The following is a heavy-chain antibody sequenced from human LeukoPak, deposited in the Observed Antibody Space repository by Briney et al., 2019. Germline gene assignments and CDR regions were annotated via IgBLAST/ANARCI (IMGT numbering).Heavy chain of an antibody. V-gene: IGHV4-38-2*02. CDR1: GYSISSGYF. CDR2: IYQRATV. J-gene: IGHJ3*02. D-gene: IGHD6-19*01. Sequence: SETLSLTCNVSGYSISSGYFWGWVRQPPGKGLEWTGSIYQRATVHYNPSLKSRVTISVDTSKNQFSLKLSSVTAADTAVYYCARAGIAVAPDVFDIWGQGTMVTVSS. CDR3: ARAGIAVAPDVFDI.